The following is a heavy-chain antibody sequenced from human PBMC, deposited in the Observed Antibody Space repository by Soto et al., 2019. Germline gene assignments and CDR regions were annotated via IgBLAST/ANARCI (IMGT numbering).Heavy chain of an antibody. D-gene: IGHD6-6*01. CDR3: ARGGSSSSDFDY. V-gene: IGHV4-4*02. J-gene: IGHJ4*02. Sequence: QVQLQESGPGLVKPSGTLSLTCAVSSGSISSSNWWSWVRQPPGKGLEWIGEIYHSGSTNYNPSLKRRVTISVDKSKNQFSLKLSSVTAADTAVYYCARGGSSSSDFDYGGQGTLVTVSS. CDR1: SGSISSSNW. CDR2: IYHSGST.